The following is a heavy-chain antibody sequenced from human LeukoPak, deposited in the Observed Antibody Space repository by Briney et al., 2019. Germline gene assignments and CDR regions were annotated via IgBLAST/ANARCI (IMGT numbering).Heavy chain of an antibody. J-gene: IGHJ5*02. CDR1: GGTFSSYA. V-gene: IGHV1-69*04. CDR3: ARVGSRKVDTAMVFNPFQNWFDP. Sequence: ASVKVSCKASGGTFSSYAISWVRQAPGQGLEWMGRIIPILGIANYAQKFQGRVTITADKSTSTAYMELSSLRSEDTAVYYCARVGSRKVDTAMVFNPFQNWFDPWGQGTLVTVSS. D-gene: IGHD5-18*01. CDR2: IIPILGIA.